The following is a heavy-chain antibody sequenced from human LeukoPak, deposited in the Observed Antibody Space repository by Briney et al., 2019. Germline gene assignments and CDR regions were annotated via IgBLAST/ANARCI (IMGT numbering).Heavy chain of an antibody. D-gene: IGHD3-22*01. CDR1: GFTFSNAW. CDR3: TRNYYRGTVFDY. CDR2: IKSKTDGGTT. Sequence: RGSLRLSCAASGFTFSNAWMSWFRQAPGKGLEWVGRIKSKTDGGTTDYAAPVKGRFTISRDDSKNTLYLQMNSLKTEDTAVYYCTRNYYRGTVFDYWGQGTLVTVSS. V-gene: IGHV3-15*01. J-gene: IGHJ4*02.